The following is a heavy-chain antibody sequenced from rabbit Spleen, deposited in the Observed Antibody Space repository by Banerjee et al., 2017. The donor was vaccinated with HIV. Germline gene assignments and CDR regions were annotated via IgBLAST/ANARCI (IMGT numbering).Heavy chain of an antibody. CDR3: ARDSYDDYGDYWGSYYFNL. J-gene: IGHJ4*01. V-gene: IGHV1S40*01. CDR1: GFSFNSGYD. Sequence: QSLEESGGGLVKPGASLTLTCKASGFSFNSGYDMCWVRQAPGKGLEWVACAYAGSSGNTYSASWAKGRFTISKTSSTTVTLQMTSLTAADTATYFCARDSYDDYGDYWGSYYFNLWGPGTLVTVS. D-gene: IGHD2-1*01. CDR2: AYAGSSGNT.